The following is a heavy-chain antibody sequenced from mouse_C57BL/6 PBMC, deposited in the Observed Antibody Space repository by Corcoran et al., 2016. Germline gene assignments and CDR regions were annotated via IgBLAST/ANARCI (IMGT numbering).Heavy chain of an antibody. CDR3: ARGVTTAYFDV. Sequence: EVQLQQSGPELVKPGASVKMSCKASGYTFTDYNMHWVKQSHGKSLEWIGYINPNNGGTSYNQKFKGKATLTVNKSSSTAYMELRSRTSEDSAVYYCARGVTTAYFDVWGTGTTVTVSS. D-gene: IGHD1-2*01. CDR1: GYTFTDYN. J-gene: IGHJ1*03. V-gene: IGHV1-22*01. CDR2: INPNNGGT.